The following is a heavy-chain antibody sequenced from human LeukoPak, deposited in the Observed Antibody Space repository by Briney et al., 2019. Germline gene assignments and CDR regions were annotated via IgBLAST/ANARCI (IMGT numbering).Heavy chain of an antibody. CDR2: INHSGST. CDR1: GGSFSGYY. Sequence: SETLSLTCAVYGGSFSGYYWSWIHQPPGKGLEWIGEINHSGSTNYNPSLKSRVTISVDTSKNQFSLELSSVTAADTAVYYCACYDFWSGVWGQGTLVTVSS. V-gene: IGHV4-34*01. D-gene: IGHD3-3*01. J-gene: IGHJ4*02. CDR3: ACYDFWSGV.